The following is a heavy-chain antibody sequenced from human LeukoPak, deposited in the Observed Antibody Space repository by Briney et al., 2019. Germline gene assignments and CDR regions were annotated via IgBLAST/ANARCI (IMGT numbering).Heavy chain of an antibody. D-gene: IGHD6-19*01. J-gene: IGHJ4*02. CDR2: INHSGST. CDR3: ARLSSGWPYYFDY. V-gene: IGHV4-34*01. CDR1: GGSFSGYY. Sequence: SETLSLTCAVYGGSFSGYYWSWIRQPPGKGLEWIGEINHSGSTNYNPSLKSRVAISVDTSKNQFSLKLGSVTAADTAVYYCARLSSGWPYYFDYWGQGTLVTVSS.